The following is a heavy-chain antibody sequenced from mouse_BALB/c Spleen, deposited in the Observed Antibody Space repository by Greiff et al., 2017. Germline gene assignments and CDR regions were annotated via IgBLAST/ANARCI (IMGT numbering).Heavy chain of an antibody. V-gene: IGHV5-17*02. CDR1: GFTFSSFG. J-gene: IGHJ2*01. Sequence: EVQLVESGGGLVQPGGSRKLSCAASGFTFSSFGMHWVRQAPEKGLEWVAYISSGSSTIYYADTVKGRFTISRDNPQNTLFLQMTSLRSEDTAMYYCARGDYFDYWGQGTTLTVSS. CDR3: ARGDYFDY. CDR2: ISSGSSTI.